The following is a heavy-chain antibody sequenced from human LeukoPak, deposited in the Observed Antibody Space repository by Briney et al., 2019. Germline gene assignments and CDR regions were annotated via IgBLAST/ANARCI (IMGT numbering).Heavy chain of an antibody. V-gene: IGHV4-34*01. D-gene: IGHD3-3*01. Sequence: SETLSLTCAVYGGSFSGYYWSWIRQPPGKGLEWIGEINHSGSTNYNPSLKSRVTISVDTSKNQFSLKLSSVTAADTAVYHCARGGRITIFGPSGRPHAFDIWVQGTMVTVSS. CDR1: GGSFSGYY. CDR2: INHSGST. CDR3: ARGGRITIFGPSGRPHAFDI. J-gene: IGHJ3*02.